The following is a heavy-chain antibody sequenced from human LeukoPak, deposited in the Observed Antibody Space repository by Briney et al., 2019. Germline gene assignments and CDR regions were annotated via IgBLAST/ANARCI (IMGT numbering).Heavy chain of an antibody. Sequence: PSQTLSLTCTVSGGSISSGDYYWSWIRQLPGKGLEWIGYIYYSGSTYYNPSLKSRVTISVDTSKNQFSLKLSSVTAADTAVYYCAREWDDYGGNFLDYWGQGTLVTVSS. J-gene: IGHJ4*02. D-gene: IGHD4-23*01. CDR1: GGSISSGDYY. V-gene: IGHV4-30-4*08. CDR2: IYYSGST. CDR3: AREWDDYGGNFLDY.